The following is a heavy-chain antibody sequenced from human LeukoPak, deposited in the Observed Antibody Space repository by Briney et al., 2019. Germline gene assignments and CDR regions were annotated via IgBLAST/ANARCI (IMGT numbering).Heavy chain of an antibody. CDR1: GGTFSSYA. V-gene: IGHV1-69*05. D-gene: IGHD6-13*01. CDR3: ASKNIAAADPFDY. CDR2: IIPIFGTA. Sequence: ASVKVSCKASGGTFSSYAISWVRQAPGQGLEWMGGIIPIFGTANYAQKFQGRVTITTDESTSTAYMELSSLRSEDTAVYYCASKNIAAADPFDYWGQGTLVTVSS. J-gene: IGHJ4*02.